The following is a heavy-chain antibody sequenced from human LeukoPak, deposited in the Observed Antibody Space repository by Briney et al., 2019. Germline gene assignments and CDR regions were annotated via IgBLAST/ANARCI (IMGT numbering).Heavy chain of an antibody. Sequence: GSLRLSCAASGFTFSSYAMTWVRRAPGKGLEWVSTIEVGGAITHYAASVKGRFTISRDTSKKILYLQVDSLRPEDTAVYYCAKPLGGSYLFDRWGQGTLVTVSS. V-gene: IGHV3-23*01. CDR2: IEVGGAIT. J-gene: IGHJ4*02. CDR1: GFTFSSYA. CDR3: AKPLGGSYLFDR. D-gene: IGHD1-26*01.